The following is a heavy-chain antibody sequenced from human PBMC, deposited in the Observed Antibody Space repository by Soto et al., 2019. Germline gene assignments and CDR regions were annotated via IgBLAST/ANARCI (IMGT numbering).Heavy chain of an antibody. CDR1: GYSFIGYY. V-gene: IGHV1-2*02. D-gene: IGHD3-3*01. J-gene: IGHJ4*02. CDR3: ARGPEYYAFWSGFYYFDT. Sequence: ASVKVSCKASGYSFIGYYMHWVRQAPGQGLEWMGWINPNSGGTNYAQNFRGRVTMTRDTSITTAYMELSRLTSDDTAVYYCARGPEYYAFWSGFYYFDTWGQGTLVTVSS. CDR2: INPNSGGT.